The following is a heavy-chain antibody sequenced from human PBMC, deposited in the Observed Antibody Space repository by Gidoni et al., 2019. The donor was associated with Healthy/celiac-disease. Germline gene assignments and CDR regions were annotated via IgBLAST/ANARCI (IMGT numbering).Heavy chain of an antibody. J-gene: IGHJ5*02. CDR3: AELEGPENWFDP. Sequence: EWIGEIYHSGSTNYNPSLKSRVTISVDKSKNQFSLKLSSVTAADTAVYYCAELEGPENWFDPWGQGTLVTVSS. V-gene: IGHV4-4*02. D-gene: IGHD1-1*01. CDR2: IYHSGST.